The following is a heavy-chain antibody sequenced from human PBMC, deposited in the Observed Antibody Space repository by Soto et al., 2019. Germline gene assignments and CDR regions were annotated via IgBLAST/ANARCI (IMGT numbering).Heavy chain of an antibody. CDR3: AKDIALVRGVIMDMDV. CDR2: ISYDGSNK. D-gene: IGHD3-10*01. J-gene: IGHJ6*02. V-gene: IGHV3-30*18. Sequence: VGSLRLSCAASGFTFSNYGMHWVRQAPGKGLDWVALISYDGSNKYYADSVKGRFTISRDNSKNTLDLQMNSVRGEDTAVYYCAKDIALVRGVIMDMDVCGQGTTVTVSS. CDR1: GFTFSNYG.